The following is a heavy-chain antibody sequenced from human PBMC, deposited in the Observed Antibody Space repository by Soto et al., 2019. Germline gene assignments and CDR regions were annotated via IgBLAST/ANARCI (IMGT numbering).Heavy chain of an antibody. CDR3: ARGPYSSSWYTRTIYYYYGMDV. V-gene: IGHV4-34*01. CDR2: INHSGST. J-gene: IGHJ6*02. Sequence: KLPETLSLTCAVYGGSFSGYYWSWIRQPPGKGLEWIGEINHSGSTNYNPSLKRRVTISVDTSKNQFSLKLSSVTAADTAVYYCARGPYSSSWYTRTIYYYYGMDVWGQGTTVTVSS. D-gene: IGHD6-13*01. CDR1: GGSFSGYY.